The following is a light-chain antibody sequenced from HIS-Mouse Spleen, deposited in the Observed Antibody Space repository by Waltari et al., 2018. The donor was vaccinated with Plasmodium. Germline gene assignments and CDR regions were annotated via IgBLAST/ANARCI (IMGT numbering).Light chain of an antibody. J-gene: IGLJ3*02. CDR3: YSTDSSGNHRV. V-gene: IGLV3-10*01. Sequence: SYELTQPPSVSVSPGQTARITCSGDALPKKYAYWYQMKSGQAPVLVIYEDSKRPSGIPARFSGSRSGTMATLTSSGDQVEDEADYYCYSTDSSGNHRVFGGGTKLTDL. CDR1: ALPKKY. CDR2: EDS.